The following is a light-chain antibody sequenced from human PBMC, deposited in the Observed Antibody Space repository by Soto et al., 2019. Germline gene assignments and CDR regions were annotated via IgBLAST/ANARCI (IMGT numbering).Light chain of an antibody. Sequence: VLTQSRATMSCSQAHTATLSRRASQSVSSSLAWYQQKPGQAPRLLIYDASSRASGIPARFSGSGSGTDFTLTISSLEPEEFAVDYCHHRGYGITVGQGTRLAIK. V-gene: IGKV3-11*01. J-gene: IGKJ5*01. CDR3: HHRGYGIT. CDR2: DAS. CDR1: QSVSSS.